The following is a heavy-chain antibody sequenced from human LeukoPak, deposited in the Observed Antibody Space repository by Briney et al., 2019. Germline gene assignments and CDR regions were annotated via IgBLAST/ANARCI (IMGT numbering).Heavy chain of an antibody. Sequence: PGGSLRLSCAASGCTFSNYGKHWVRQAPGKGLKWVAVISYDGSNKYYADSVKGRFTISRDNSKNTLYLQMNSLRVEDTAMYYCAEEPGYYFNYWGQGTLVTVSS. CDR2: ISYDGSNK. V-gene: IGHV3-30*18. CDR3: AEEPGYYFNY. J-gene: IGHJ4*02. D-gene: IGHD3-10*01. CDR1: GCTFSNYG.